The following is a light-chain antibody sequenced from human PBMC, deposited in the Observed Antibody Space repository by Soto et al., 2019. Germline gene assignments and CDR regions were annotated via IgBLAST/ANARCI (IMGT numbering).Light chain of an antibody. J-gene: IGKJ3*01. CDR3: QQRSNWLT. CDR1: QSVSSY. CDR2: DAS. V-gene: IGKV3-11*01. Sequence: EIVLTQSPATLSLSPGERATLSCRASQSVSSYLAWYQQKPGQAPRLLIYDASNRATGIPARFSGSGSGTDFTLTISSLAPDDFAVYYCQQRSNWLTFGPGTKVDIK.